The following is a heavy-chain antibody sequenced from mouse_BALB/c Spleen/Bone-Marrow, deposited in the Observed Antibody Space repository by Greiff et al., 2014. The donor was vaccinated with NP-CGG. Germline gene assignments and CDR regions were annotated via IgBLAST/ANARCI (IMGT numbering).Heavy chain of an antibody. Sequence: VQLQQSGPELVKPGASVKMSCKASRYTFTSYVLHWVRQKPGQGLEWIGFMNPFNDGTKYNEKFKGKATLTSDKSSSTAYMELSSLTSEDSAVYYCAREVVATDYFDYWGQGTLSQSPQ. CDR3: AREVVATDYFDY. CDR1: RYTFTSYV. D-gene: IGHD1-1*01. J-gene: IGHJ2*01. CDR2: MNPFNDGT. V-gene: IGHV1-14*01.